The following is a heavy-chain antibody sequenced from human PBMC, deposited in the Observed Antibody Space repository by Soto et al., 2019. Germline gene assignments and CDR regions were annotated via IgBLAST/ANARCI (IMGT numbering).Heavy chain of an antibody. D-gene: IGHD3-10*01. V-gene: IGHV4-31*01. CDR2: IYYSGST. CDR1: GGSISSGGYY. CDR3: ARVFGFGGMDV. J-gene: IGHJ6*02. Sequence: QVQLQESGPGLVKPSQTLSLTCTVSGGSISSGGYYWSWIRQHPGKGLEWIGYIYYSGSTYYNPSLRGQVTISVDTSKTQFSRKLSSVTAADTAVYYCARVFGFGGMDVWGQGTTVTVSS.